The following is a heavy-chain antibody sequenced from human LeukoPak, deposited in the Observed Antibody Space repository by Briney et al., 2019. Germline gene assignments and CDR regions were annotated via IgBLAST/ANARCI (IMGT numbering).Heavy chain of an antibody. CDR1: GFIFTDYY. J-gene: IGHJ4*02. CDR2: ISPSGTVI. V-gene: IGHV3-11*01. D-gene: IGHD3-10*01. CDR3: ARDYNC. Sequence: GGSLRLSCSASGFIFTDYYMSWIRQAPGKGLEWVSYISPSGTVIYNGGSVKGRFTISRDNAKKSLYLQMNSLRAEDTAVYYCARDYNCWGQGTLVTVSS.